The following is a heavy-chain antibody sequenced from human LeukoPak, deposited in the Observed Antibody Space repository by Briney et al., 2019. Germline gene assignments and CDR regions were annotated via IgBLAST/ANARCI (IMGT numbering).Heavy chain of an antibody. V-gene: IGHV3-48*03. CDR1: GFTFSSYE. CDR2: ISSSGSTT. Sequence: GGSLRLSCAASGFTFSSYEMNWVRQAPGKGLEWVSYISSSGSTTYYAGSVKGRFTISRDNAKDSLFLQMNSLRAEDTAVYYCAREVKTASGTWWFDAWGQGTLVTVSS. D-gene: IGHD6-13*01. J-gene: IGHJ5*02. CDR3: AREVKTASGTWWFDA.